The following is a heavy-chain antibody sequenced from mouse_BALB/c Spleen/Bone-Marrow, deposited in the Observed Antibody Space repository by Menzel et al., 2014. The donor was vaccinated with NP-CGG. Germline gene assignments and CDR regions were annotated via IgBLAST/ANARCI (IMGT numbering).Heavy chain of an antibody. V-gene: IGHV1S81*02. CDR1: GYTFTSYY. CDR3: SRGRRDAFDY. J-gene: IGHJ4*01. CDR2: INPSNGGT. Sequence: QVTLKECGAELVKPGASVKLSCKASGYTFTSYYMYWVKQRPGQGLEWFGEINPSNGGTNFNEKFKNKATLTVDKSSSTAYMQLSSLTSEDSAVYYCSRGRRDAFDYWGQGTSVTVSS.